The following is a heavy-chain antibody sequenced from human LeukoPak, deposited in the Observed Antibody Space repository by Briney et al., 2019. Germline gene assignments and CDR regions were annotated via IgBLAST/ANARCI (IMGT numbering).Heavy chain of an antibody. Sequence: PGGSLRLSCAASGFTFSSYSMNWVRQAPGKGLEWVSYISSSSTIYYADSVKGRFTISRDNAKNSLYLQMNSLRAEDTAVYYCARDSTRYRYSGSYYSGVDYWGQGTLVTVSS. CDR1: GFTFSSYS. CDR2: ISSSSTI. J-gene: IGHJ4*02. CDR3: ARDSTRYRYSGSYYSGVDY. D-gene: IGHD1-26*01. V-gene: IGHV3-48*01.